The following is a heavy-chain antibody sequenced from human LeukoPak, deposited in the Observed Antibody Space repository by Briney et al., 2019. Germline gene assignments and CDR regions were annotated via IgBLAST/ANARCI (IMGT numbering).Heavy chain of an antibody. D-gene: IGHD3-10*01. CDR3: ARVHGGITTGTYYFDY. CDR2: IYYSGST. V-gene: IGHV4-59*01. J-gene: IGHJ4*02. CDR1: GGSISSYY. Sequence: KSSETLSLTCTVSGGSISSYYWSWIRQPPGKGLEWIGYIYYSGSTNYNPSLKSRVTISVDTSKNQFSLKLSSVTAADTAVYYCARVHGGITTGTYYFDYWGQGTLVTVSS.